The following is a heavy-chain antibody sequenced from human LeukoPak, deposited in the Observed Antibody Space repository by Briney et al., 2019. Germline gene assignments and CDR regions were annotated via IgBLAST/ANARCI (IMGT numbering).Heavy chain of an antibody. Sequence: PSETLSLTCTVSGGSISSYYWNWIRQPPGKGLEWIGYIYDSDSANYNPSLKSRVTISLDTSKNQLSLKLNSVSAADTAAYYCARRRYFDWLIGYFDLWGRGTLVTVSS. CDR1: GGSISSYY. J-gene: IGHJ2*01. CDR2: IYDSDSA. V-gene: IGHV4-59*01. D-gene: IGHD3-9*01. CDR3: ARRRYFDWLIGYFDL.